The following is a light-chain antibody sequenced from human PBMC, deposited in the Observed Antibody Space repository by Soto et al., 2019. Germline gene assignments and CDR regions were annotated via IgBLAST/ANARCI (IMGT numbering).Light chain of an antibody. CDR1: QSVSSN. CDR3: QHYHNWPRT. Sequence: EIVLTQSPATLSVSPGERATLSCGASQSVSSNLAWYQKKPGQAPRLLIYGASTRATGIPARFSGSGSGTEFTLSISSLQSEDFAVYYCQHYHNWPRTFGQGTKVEIK. V-gene: IGKV3-15*01. CDR2: GAS. J-gene: IGKJ1*01.